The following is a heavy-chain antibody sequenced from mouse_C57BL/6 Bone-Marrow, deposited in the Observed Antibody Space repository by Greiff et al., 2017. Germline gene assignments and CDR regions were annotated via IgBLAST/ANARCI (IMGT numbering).Heavy chain of an antibody. CDR2: ISYDGSN. CDR1: GYSITSGHY. CDR3: AREGYYYAMDY. J-gene: IGHJ4*01. Sequence: EVKLMESGPGLVKPSQSLSLTCSVTGYSITSGHYWNWIRQFPGNKLEWMGYISYDGSNNYNPSLKNRISITRDTSKNQFFLKLHSVTTEDTATYYCAREGYYYAMDYWGQGTSVTVSS. D-gene: IGHD2-14*01. V-gene: IGHV3-6*01.